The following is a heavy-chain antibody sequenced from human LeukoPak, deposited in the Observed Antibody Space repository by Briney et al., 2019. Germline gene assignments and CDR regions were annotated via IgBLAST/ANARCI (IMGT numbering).Heavy chain of an antibody. V-gene: IGHV1-46*01. Sequence: ASVNVSCKASGNPFSSYFIHWVRQAPGQGLEWMGIISPSGGSTSYAQEFQGRVTMTRDTSTSTVYMELSSLRSEDTAVYYCGRVTLYAFDIWGQGTMVTVSS. J-gene: IGHJ3*02. D-gene: IGHD4-23*01. CDR3: GRVTLYAFDI. CDR1: GNPFSSYF. CDR2: ISPSGGST.